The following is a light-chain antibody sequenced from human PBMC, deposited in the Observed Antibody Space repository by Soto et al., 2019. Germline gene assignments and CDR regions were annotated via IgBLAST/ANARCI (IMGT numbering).Light chain of an antibody. CDR1: QSLSSNY. CDR2: GSS. J-gene: IGKJ4*01. CDR3: QQRSNWPLT. V-gene: IGKV3D-20*02. Sequence: EIVLTQSPGTLSLSPGERATLSCWASQSLSSNYLAWYQQKPGQAPRLLISGSSIRATGIPARFSGSGSGTNFTLTISSLEPEDFAVYYCQQRSNWPLTFGGGTKVEIK.